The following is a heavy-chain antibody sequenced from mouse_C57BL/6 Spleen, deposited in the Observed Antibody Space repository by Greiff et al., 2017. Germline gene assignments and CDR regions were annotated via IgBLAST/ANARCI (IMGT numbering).Heavy chain of an antibody. V-gene: IGHV7-3*01. D-gene: IGHD1-1*01. Sequence: VQLKESGGGLVQPGGSLSLSCAASGFTFTDYYMSWVRQPPGKALEWLGFIRNKANGYTTEYSASVKGRFTISRDNSQSILYLQMNALRAEDSATYYCARSSYYYGSSFYAMDYWGQGTSVTVSS. CDR3: ARSSYYYGSSFYAMDY. CDR2: IRNKANGYTT. CDR1: GFTFTDYY. J-gene: IGHJ4*01.